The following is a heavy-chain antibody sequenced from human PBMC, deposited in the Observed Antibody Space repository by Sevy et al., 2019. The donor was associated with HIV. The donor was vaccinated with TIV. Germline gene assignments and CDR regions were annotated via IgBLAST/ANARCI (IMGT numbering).Heavy chain of an antibody. Sequence: GGSLRLSCTASVFTFSSHGMHWVRRAPGKGLEWVGLISFDGNKRYYPDSVKGRFTISRDNSKNTLYLQMNGLRAEDTAVYYCAKGEGYCSGGSCNPGVSWGQGTLVTVSS. CDR2: ISFDGNKR. CDR3: AKGEGYCSGGSCNPGVS. V-gene: IGHV3-30*18. D-gene: IGHD2-15*01. J-gene: IGHJ5*02. CDR1: VFTFSSHG.